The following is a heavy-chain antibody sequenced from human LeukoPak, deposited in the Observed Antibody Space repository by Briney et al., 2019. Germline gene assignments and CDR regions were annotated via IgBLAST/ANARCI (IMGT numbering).Heavy chain of an antibody. Sequence: ASVKVSCKASGYTFTSYGISWVRQAPGQGLEWMGWISAYNGNTNYAQKLQGGVTITRDTSASTAYMELSSLRSEDTAVYYCARVLRNYYDSSGYFYWGQGTLVTVSS. CDR1: GYTFTSYG. D-gene: IGHD3-22*01. V-gene: IGHV1-18*01. CDR2: ISAYNGNT. J-gene: IGHJ4*02. CDR3: ARVLRNYYDSSGYFY.